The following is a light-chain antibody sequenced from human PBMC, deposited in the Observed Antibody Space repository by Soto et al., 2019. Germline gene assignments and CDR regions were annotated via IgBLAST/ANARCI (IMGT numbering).Light chain of an antibody. J-gene: IGLJ3*02. CDR3: QSYDSRLSGWV. Sequence: QLMLTQPPSVSGAPGQRVTFSCTGSSSNIGAGYDVHWYQQLPQTAPKLLIYGNTNRPSGVPDRFSGSKSGTSASLAITGLQAEDEADYYCQSYDSRLSGWVFGGGTKLTVL. V-gene: IGLV1-40*01. CDR2: GNT. CDR1: SSNIGAGYD.